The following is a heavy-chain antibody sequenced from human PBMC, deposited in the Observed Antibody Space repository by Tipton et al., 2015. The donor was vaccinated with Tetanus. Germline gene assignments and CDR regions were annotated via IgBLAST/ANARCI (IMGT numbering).Heavy chain of an antibody. V-gene: IGHV4-59*01. J-gene: IGHJ4*02. Sequence: TLSLTCTVSGGSISTSYWTWIRQSPGKGLEWIGYISNLGRTNYNPSLRSRLTISVDTSKNQFSLKLASMTAADTAVYYCARTSGYMYSDCWGQGTLVTVSS. CDR1: GGSISTSY. D-gene: IGHD3-3*01. CDR2: ISNLGRT. CDR3: ARTSGYMYSDC.